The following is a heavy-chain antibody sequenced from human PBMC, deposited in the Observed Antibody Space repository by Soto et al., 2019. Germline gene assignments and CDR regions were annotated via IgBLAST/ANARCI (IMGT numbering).Heavy chain of an antibody. J-gene: IGHJ3*02. D-gene: IGHD2-21*02. CDR3: AHRPRDGGDSVAFDI. CDR2: IYWDDDK. V-gene: IGHV2-5*02. Sequence: SGPTLVNPTQTLTLTCTFSGFSLSTSGVGVGWIRQPPGKAMEWLALIYWDDDKRYSPSLKCRPTITKDTSKNQVVLTMTNMDPVDTATYYCAHRPRDGGDSVAFDIWGQGTMVTVSS. CDR1: GFSLSTSGVG.